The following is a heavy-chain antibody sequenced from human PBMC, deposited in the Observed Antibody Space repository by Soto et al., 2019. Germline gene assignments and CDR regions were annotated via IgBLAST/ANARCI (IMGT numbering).Heavy chain of an antibody. V-gene: IGHV4-39*01. CDR1: GGSISSSSYY. Sequence: SETLSLTCTVSGGSISSSSYYWGWIRQPPGKGLEWIGSIYYSGSTYYNPSLKSRVTISVDTSKNQFSLKLSSVTAADTAVYYCARPDRSYYYYGMDVWGQGTTVTVSS. CDR2: IYYSGST. J-gene: IGHJ6*02. CDR3: ARPDRSYYYYGMDV.